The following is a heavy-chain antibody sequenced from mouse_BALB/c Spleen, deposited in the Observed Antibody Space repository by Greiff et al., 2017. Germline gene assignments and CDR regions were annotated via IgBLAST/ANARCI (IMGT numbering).Heavy chain of an antibody. CDR1: GFTFSSYG. CDR2: ISSGGSYT. V-gene: IGHV5-6*01. J-gene: IGHJ2*01. Sequence: EVKLVESGGDLVKPGGSLKLSCAASGFTFSSYGMSWVRQTPDKRLEWVATISSGGSYTYYPDSVKGRFTISRDNAKNTLYLQMSSLKSEDTAMYCCARVYYDYDGDYWGQGTTLTVSS. CDR3: ARVYYDYDGDY. D-gene: IGHD2-4*01.